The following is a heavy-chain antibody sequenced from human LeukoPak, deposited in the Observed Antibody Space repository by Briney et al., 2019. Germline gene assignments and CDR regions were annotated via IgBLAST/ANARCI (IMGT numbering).Heavy chain of an antibody. CDR1: GFTFSNYA. Sequence: GGSLRLSCAAFGFTFSNYAHEWVRQAPGKGLEWVSTISGDGGDTYYADSVKGRFTISRDNFNNMLYLQMNSLRAEDTAVYYCAELGITMIGGVWGKGTTVTISS. D-gene: IGHD3-10*02. CDR3: AELGITMIGGV. CDR2: ISGDGGDT. V-gene: IGHV3-23*01. J-gene: IGHJ6*04.